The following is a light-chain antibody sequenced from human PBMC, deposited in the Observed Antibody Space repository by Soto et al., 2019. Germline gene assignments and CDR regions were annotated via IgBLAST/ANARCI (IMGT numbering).Light chain of an antibody. V-gene: IGLV2-11*01. CDR3: CSYPGSYTFVV. Sequence: QPALTQPRSVSGSPGQSVTISCTGTSSDVGGYNYVSWYQQHPGKAPKLMIYDVSKRPSGVPDRFSGSKSGNTASLTISGLQAEDEADYYCCSYPGSYTFVVFGGGTKLTVL. J-gene: IGLJ2*01. CDR1: SSDVGGYNY. CDR2: DVS.